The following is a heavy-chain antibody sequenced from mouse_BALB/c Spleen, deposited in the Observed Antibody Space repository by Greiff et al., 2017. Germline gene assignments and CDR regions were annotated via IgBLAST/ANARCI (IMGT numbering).Heavy chain of an antibody. Sequence: EVKLVESGGGLVKPGGSLKLFCAASGFTFSSYAMSWVRQTPEKRLEWVATISSGGSYTYYPDSVKGRFTISRDNAKNTLYLQMSSLRSEDTAMYYCARGYGNYAMDYWGQGTSVTVSS. D-gene: IGHD2-1*01. J-gene: IGHJ4*01. V-gene: IGHV5-9-3*01. CDR3: ARGYGNYAMDY. CDR2: ISSGGSYT. CDR1: GFTFSSYA.